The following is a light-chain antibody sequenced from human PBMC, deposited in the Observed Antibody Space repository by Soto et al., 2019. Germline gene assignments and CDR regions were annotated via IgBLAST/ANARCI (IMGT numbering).Light chain of an antibody. J-gene: IGLJ2*01. CDR3: SSYTTNTVL. Sequence: QSVLTQPASVSESPGQSITISCTGASSDIGDNNYVSWYQHRPGKAPKLMIFEVSNRPSGVSDRFSVSKSGNTASLTISGLQAEDEATYYCSSYTTNTVLFGGGTQLTVL. V-gene: IGLV2-14*01. CDR1: SSDIGDNNY. CDR2: EVS.